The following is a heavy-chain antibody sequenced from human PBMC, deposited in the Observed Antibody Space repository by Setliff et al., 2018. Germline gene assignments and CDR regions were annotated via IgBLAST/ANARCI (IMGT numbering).Heavy chain of an antibody. V-gene: IGHV1-8*03. CDR1: GYTFTSYD. Sequence: ASVKVSCKASGYTFTSYDINWVRQATGQGLEWMGWMNPNSGHTGYAQKFQGRVTITRNTSISTTYMELSSLRSEDTAVYYFARGSRSGGKGGYNWFDPWGQGTLVTVSS. D-gene: IGHD3-16*01. CDR3: ARGSRSGGKGGYNWFDP. CDR2: MNPNSGHT. J-gene: IGHJ5*02.